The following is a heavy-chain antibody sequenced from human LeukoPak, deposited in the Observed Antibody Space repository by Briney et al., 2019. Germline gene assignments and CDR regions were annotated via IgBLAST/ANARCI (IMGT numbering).Heavy chain of an antibody. J-gene: IGHJ4*02. D-gene: IGHD5-12*01. CDR2: ISGSGGST. CDR3: AKGAREYSGYDDYFDY. Sequence: GGSLRLSCAASGFTFSSYAVSWVRQAPGKGLEWVSAISGSGGSTYYADSVEGRFTISRDNSKNTLYLQMNSLRAEDTAVYYCAKGAREYSGYDDYFDYWGQGTLVTVSS. CDR1: GFTFSSYA. V-gene: IGHV3-23*01.